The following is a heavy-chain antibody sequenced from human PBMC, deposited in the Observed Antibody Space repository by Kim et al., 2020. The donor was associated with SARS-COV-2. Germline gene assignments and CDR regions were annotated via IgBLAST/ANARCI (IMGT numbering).Heavy chain of an antibody. CDR3: ARDMSYSSSGWKPNPRLEGAYGMDV. J-gene: IGHJ6*02. CDR1: GFTFSSYE. Sequence: GGSLRLSCAASGFTFSSYEMNWVRQAPGKGLEWVSYISSSGSTIYYADSVKGRFTISRDNAKNSLYLQMNSLRAEDTAVYYCARDMSYSSSGWKPNPRLEGAYGMDVWGQGTTVTVSS. CDR2: ISSSGSTI. D-gene: IGHD6-19*01. V-gene: IGHV3-48*03.